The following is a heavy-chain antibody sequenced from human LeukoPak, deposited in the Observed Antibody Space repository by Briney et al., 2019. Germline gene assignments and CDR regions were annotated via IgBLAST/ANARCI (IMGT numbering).Heavy chain of an antibody. CDR1: GYTFSSYA. V-gene: IGHV3-23*01. CDR2: ISGSDANT. Sequence: QPGGSLRLSCTASGYTFSSYAMTWVRQAPGEGLEWVSAISGSDANTYYADSVKGRFAASRDNSKDTLYLQMRSLRAEDTAVYYCARGRSGYGPFDAFDIWGRGTWVTVSS. D-gene: IGHD3-22*01. J-gene: IGHJ3*02. CDR3: ARGRSGYGPFDAFDI.